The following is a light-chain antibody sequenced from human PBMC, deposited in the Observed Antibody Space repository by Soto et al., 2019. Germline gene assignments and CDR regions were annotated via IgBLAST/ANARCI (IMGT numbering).Light chain of an antibody. Sequence: DIQMTQSPSTLSASVGDRVTITCRASQSISSWLAWYQQKPGKATKLLIYDASSLESGVPSRFSGSGSGTEFTITISSLQPDDFATYYCQQYNSYSYTFGQGTKLEIK. J-gene: IGKJ2*01. CDR2: DAS. CDR3: QQYNSYSYT. V-gene: IGKV1-5*01. CDR1: QSISSW.